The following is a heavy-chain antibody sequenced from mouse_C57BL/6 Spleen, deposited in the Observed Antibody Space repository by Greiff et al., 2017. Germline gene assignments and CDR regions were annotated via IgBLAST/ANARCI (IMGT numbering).Heavy chain of an antibody. CDR3: ARDEDYYGSSYLTYYAMDY. Sequence: EVQLQESGPGLVKPSQSLSLTCSVTGYSITSGYYWNWIRQFPGNKLEWMGYISYDGSNNYNPSLKNRSSITRDTSKNQFFLKLNSVTTEDTATYYCARDEDYYGSSYLTYYAMDYWGQGTSVTVSS. D-gene: IGHD1-1*01. CDR1: GYSITSGYY. J-gene: IGHJ4*01. V-gene: IGHV3-6*01. CDR2: ISYDGSN.